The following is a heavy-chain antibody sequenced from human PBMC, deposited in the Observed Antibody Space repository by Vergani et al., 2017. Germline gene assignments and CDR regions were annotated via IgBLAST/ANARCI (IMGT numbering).Heavy chain of an antibody. CDR1: GFTFNHYA. V-gene: IGHV3-23*01. J-gene: IGHJ6*02. CDR2: ISGSGGST. Sequence: EVQLLESGGDLVQPGGSLRLSCAASGFTFNHYAMNFLRQAPGKGLEWVSGISGSGGSTYYAGSVKGRFHISRDSSKNTLYLQMNSLSAGDTAVYYCAKANPRNSGYDYLYYYHAMDVWGQGTTVTVSS. D-gene: IGHD5-12*01. CDR3: AKANPRNSGYDYLYYYHAMDV.